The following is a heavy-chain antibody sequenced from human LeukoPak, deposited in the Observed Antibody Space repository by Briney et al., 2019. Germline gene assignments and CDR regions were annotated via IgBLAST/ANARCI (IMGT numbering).Heavy chain of an antibody. D-gene: IGHD2-15*01. CDR2: ITPDGSQT. J-gene: IGHJ4*02. V-gene: IGHV3-7*01. CDR1: GFTFSSSW. CDR3: ARTYGSGSLDY. Sequence: TGGSLRLSCAASGFTFSSSWMSWVRQAPGKGLEWVANITPDGSQTYSVDSVKGRFTISRDNAKNSIYLQMNGLTAEDTAVYYCARTYGSGSLDYGGQGTLVTVSS.